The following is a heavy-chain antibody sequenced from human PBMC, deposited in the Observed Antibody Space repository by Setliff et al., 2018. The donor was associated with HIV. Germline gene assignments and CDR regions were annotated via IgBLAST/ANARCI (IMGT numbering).Heavy chain of an antibody. Sequence: PSETLSLTCAVYGGSFSHGYWSWIRQPPGKRLEWIGNMFYSGGAYYNPSLKSRLTISVDTPKNQLSLKLSSVTAADTAVYYCARFHQRGYSYGYTDYWGQGTLVTVSS. CDR3: ARFHQRGYSYGYTDY. D-gene: IGHD5-18*01. J-gene: IGHJ4*02. CDR1: GGSFSHGY. V-gene: IGHV4-34*12. CDR2: MFYSGGA.